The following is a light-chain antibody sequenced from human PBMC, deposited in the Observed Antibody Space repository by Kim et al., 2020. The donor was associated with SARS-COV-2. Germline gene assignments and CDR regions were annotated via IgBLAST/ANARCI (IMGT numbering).Light chain of an antibody. Sequence: QSITISCTETSSDVGGYNYVSWYQQHPGKAPKIMIYDVSNRPSGVSNRFSGSKSGNTASLTISGLQAEDEADYYCSSYTRSSTNYVFGTGTKVTVL. J-gene: IGLJ1*01. CDR3: SSYTRSSTNYV. CDR1: SSDVGGYNY. V-gene: IGLV2-14*03. CDR2: DVS.